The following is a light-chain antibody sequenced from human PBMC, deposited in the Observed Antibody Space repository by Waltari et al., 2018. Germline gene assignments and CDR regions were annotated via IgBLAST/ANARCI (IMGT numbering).Light chain of an antibody. CDR3: QQRNNWPPT. CDR2: GSS. V-gene: IGKV3-15*01. J-gene: IGKJ1*01. CDR1: QTTYTN. Sequence: DTVMTQSPATLSVSPGEGATLSCRASQTTYTNLAWYQQKPGQVPRLLIYGSSTRATGIPARFSGSGSGTEFTLTISSLQSEDFAVYYCQQRNNWPPTFGQGTTV.